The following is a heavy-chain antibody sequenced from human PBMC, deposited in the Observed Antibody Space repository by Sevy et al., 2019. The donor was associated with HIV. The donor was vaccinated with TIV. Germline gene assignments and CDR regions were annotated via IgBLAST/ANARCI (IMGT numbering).Heavy chain of an antibody. J-gene: IGHJ6*02. Sequence: SETLSLTCAVSGASIISSAWWTWVRQPPGKGLEWIGKRYHSGSTTYNPSLKGRVTISVDDSKNQFSLHLKSVTAADTAIYYCARGAIAAAGRSYGMDVWGQGTTVTVSS. V-gene: IGHV4-4*02. CDR3: ARGAIAAAGRSYGMDV. CDR1: GASIISSAW. D-gene: IGHD6-13*01. CDR2: RYHSGST.